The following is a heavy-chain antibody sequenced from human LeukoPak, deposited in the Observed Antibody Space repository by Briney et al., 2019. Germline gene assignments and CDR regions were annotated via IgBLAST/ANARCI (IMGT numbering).Heavy chain of an antibody. D-gene: IGHD3-3*01. V-gene: IGHV3-7*01. CDR1: GFTFSRYC. J-gene: IGHJ4*02. Sequence: GGSLRLSCAASGFTFSRYCMGWVRQAPGKGLEWVANIKQDGSEKNYVDSVKGRFTISRDNAKNSLYLQMNSLRAEDTAVYYCARDRPEFYDFWSGYYGPFDYWGQGILVTVSS. CDR3: ARDRPEFYDFWSGYYGPFDY. CDR2: IKQDGSEK.